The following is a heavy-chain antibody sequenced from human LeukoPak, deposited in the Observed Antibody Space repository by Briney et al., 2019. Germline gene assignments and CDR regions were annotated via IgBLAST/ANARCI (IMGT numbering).Heavy chain of an antibody. V-gene: IGHV1-69*04. CDR3: AREMDYGDYVDAFDI. J-gene: IGHJ3*02. CDR1: GGTFSSYA. Sequence: SVKVSCKASGGTFSSYAISWVRQAPGQGLEWMGRIIPILGIANYAQKFQGRVTITADKSTSTAYMELSSLRSEDTAVYYCAREMDYGDYVDAFDIWGQGTMVTVSS. CDR2: IIPILGIA. D-gene: IGHD4-17*01.